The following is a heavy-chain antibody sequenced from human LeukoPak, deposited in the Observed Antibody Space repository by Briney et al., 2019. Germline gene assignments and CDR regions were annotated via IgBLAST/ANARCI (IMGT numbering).Heavy chain of an antibody. V-gene: IGHV3-53*04. Sequence: GGSLRLSCAVSGFTVSSKYMTWVRQAPGKGLECISVIYSDGNTLYADSVKGRFSISRHNIKNTLYPQMNSLRAEDTAVYYCAKHVTGETGARGVDVWGQGTTVTVSS. CDR3: AKHVTGETGARGVDV. D-gene: IGHD1-20*01. J-gene: IGHJ6*02. CDR2: IYSDGNT. CDR1: GFTVSSKY.